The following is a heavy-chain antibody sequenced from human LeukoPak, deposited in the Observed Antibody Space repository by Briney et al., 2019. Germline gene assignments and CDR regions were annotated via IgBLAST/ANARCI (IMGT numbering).Heavy chain of an antibody. D-gene: IGHD3-3*01. J-gene: IGHJ4*02. CDR1: GFTLTSYA. CDR3: AKGAQYDFWTGYTLEYFDV. Sequence: GGSLRLSCAPSGFTLTSYAMNWVPHAPGGGGVWVSYISACGSSTHYADSVKGRFTISRDNSKNTLYLQINSLRAEDTAAYYCAKGAQYDFWTGYTLEYFDVWGKGTLVTVSS. CDR2: ISACGSST. V-gene: IGHV3-23*01.